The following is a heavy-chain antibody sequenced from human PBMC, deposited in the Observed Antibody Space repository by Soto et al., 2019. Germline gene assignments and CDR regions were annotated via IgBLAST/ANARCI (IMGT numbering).Heavy chain of an antibody. J-gene: IGHJ5*02. CDR2: INPSGGST. V-gene: IGHV1-46*01. D-gene: IGHD5-12*01. CDR1: GYTFTSYY. CDR3: AREESMVEMATKGVVNWFDT. Sequence: GASVKVSCKASGYTFTSYYMHWVRQAPGQGLEWMGIINPSGGSTSYAQKFQGRVTMTRDTSTSTVYMELSSLRSEDTAVYYCAREESMVEMATKGVVNWFDTWGQGTLVTVSS.